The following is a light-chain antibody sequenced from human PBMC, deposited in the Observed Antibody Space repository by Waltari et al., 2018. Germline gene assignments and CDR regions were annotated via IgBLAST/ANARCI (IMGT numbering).Light chain of an antibody. CDR3: QQRTDWPPLT. J-gene: IGKJ4*01. Sequence: DIQMTQSPSSLSASVGDRVTITCQASQDISNYLNWYQQKPGKAPKLLIYDASNLETGVPSRFSGSGSGTDFTFTISSLQPEDIATYYCQQRTDWPPLTFGGGSKVEIK. V-gene: IGKV1-33*01. CDR1: QDISNY. CDR2: DAS.